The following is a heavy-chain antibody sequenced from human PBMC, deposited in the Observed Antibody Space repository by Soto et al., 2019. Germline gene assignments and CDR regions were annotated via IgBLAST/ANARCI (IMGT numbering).Heavy chain of an antibody. V-gene: IGHV4-38-2*01. CDR3: ARVDGEFYYYDSSGYYRSGYYFDY. J-gene: IGHJ4*02. D-gene: IGHD3-22*01. CDR2: IYHSGST. CDR1: GYSISSGYY. Sequence: SETLSLTCAVSGYSISSGYYWGWIRQPPGKGLEWIGSIYHSGSTYYNPSLKSRVTISVDTSKNQFSLKLSSVTAADTAVYYCARVDGEFYYYDSSGYYRSGYYFDYWGQGTLVTVYS.